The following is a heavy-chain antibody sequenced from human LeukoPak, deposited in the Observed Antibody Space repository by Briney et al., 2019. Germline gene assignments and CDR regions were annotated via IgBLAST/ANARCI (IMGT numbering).Heavy chain of an antibody. V-gene: IGHV4-34*01. Sequence: SETLSLTCAVYGGSFSGYYWSWIRQPPGKGLEWIGEINHSGSTNYNPSLKSRVIISVDTSKNQFSLKLSSVTAADTAVYYCASNAFVRGSYYAFDIWGQGTMVTVSS. CDR3: ASNAFVRGSYYAFDI. CDR2: INHSGST. D-gene: IGHD1-26*01. J-gene: IGHJ3*02. CDR1: GGSFSGYY.